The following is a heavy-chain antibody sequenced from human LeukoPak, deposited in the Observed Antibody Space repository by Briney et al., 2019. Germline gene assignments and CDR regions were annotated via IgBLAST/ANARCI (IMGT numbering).Heavy chain of an antibody. V-gene: IGHV3-33*01. D-gene: IGHD2-15*01. CDR3: ATCPDIVVVVPLVSFDI. CDR2: IWYDGSNK. J-gene: IGHJ3*02. CDR1: GFTFSSYG. Sequence: GGSLRLSCAASGFTFSSYGMHWVRQAPGKGLEWVAVIWYDGSNKYYADSVKGRFTISRDNSKNTLYLQMNSLRAEDTVMYYCATCPDIVVVVPLVSFDIWGEGTMVTVSS.